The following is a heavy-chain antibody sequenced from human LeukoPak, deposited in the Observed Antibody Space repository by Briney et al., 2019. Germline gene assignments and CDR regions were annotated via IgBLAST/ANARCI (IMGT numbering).Heavy chain of an antibody. D-gene: IGHD6-13*01. CDR3: ARVRYSSSWYTSNYYYYGMDV. V-gene: IGHV1-18*01. J-gene: IGHJ6*02. CDR2: ISAYNGNT. Sequence: GASVKVSCEASGYTFTSYGISWVRQAPGQGLEWMGWISAYNGNTNYAQKLQGRVTMTTDTSTSTAYMELRSLRPDDTAVYYCARVRYSSSWYTSNYYYYGMDVWGQGTTVTVSS. CDR1: GYTFTSYG.